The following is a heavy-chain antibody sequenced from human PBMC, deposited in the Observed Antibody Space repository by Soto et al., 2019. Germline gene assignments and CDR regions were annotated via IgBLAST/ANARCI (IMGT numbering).Heavy chain of an antibody. CDR2: IRSKAYGGTT. CDR3: TRDVQSSDSQIGY. J-gene: IGHJ4*02. D-gene: IGHD3-10*01. V-gene: IGHV3-49*04. CDR1: GFTSCDYG. Sequence: PGGSLRLSCTASGFTSCDYGMSWVRQALGKGLEWVGFIRSKAYGGTTEYAASVKGRFTISRDDSKSIAYLQMNRLKIEDTAVYYCTRDVQSSDSQIGYWGQGTLVTVSS.